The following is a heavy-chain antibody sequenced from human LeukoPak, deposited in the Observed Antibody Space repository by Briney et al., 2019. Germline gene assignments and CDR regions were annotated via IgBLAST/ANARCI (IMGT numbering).Heavy chain of an antibody. D-gene: IGHD3-10*01. CDR1: GDSISSGSYY. CDR3: ARPYYYGSGSYYNGPWDY. V-gene: IGHV4-39*01. J-gene: IGHJ4*02. Sequence: SETLSLTCTVSGDSISSGSYYWGWIRQPPGKGLEWIGNIYYSGSTYYNPSLKSRVTISVDTSKNQFSLKVRSVTAADTAVYYCARPYYYGSGSYYNGPWDYWGQGTLVTVSS. CDR2: IYYSGST.